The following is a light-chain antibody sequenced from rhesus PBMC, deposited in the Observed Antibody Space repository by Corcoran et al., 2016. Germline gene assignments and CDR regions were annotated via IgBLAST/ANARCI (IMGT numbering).Light chain of an antibody. CDR3: QQYNSAPLT. Sequence: DIQMTQSPSSLSASVGDTVTITCRASQGIRRYFAWYQQKPGKAPKPLIHYASILQSGGPSRCSGSGSGTEFTLTSSGLQPEDVATYSCQQYNSAPLTFGGGTKVEIK. CDR1: QGIRRY. J-gene: IGKJ4*01. CDR2: YAS. V-gene: IGKV1-37*01.